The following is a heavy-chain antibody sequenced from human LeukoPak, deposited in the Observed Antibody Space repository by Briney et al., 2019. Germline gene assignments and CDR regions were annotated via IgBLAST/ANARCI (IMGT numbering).Heavy chain of an antibody. CDR2: IYAGDSST. V-gene: IGHV5-51*01. CDR1: GFTFSTYS. Sequence: GESPKISCKGSGFTFSTYSFAWMRQMPGKGLEWMGVIYAGDSSTRYSPSFQGQVTISVDKSISTAYLQWSSLKASDSAIYYCARHSCYDSWGQGTLVTVSS. CDR3: ARHSCYDS. D-gene: IGHD3-16*01. J-gene: IGHJ4*02.